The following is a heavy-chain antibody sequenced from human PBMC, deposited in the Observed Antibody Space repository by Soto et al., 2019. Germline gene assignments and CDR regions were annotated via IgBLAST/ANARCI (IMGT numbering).Heavy chain of an antibody. V-gene: IGHV3-30*18. Sequence: LRLSCAASGFNFSSFGMHWVRQAPGKGLEWVALMSYDGSSKYYQDSPKGRFTISRDKSKNTLYLQMSSLRVEDTAVYYCAKDRGWSSADLEYWGQGTLVTVSS. CDR1: GFNFSSFG. CDR3: AKDRGWSSADLEY. D-gene: IGHD6-19*01. J-gene: IGHJ4*02. CDR2: MSYDGSSK.